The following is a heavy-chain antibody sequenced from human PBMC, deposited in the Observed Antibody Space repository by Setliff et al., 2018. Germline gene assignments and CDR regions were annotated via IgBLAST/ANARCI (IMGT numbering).Heavy chain of an antibody. CDR1: GFTFSYAW. CDR3: TTDRAACSGSSCYNGFDV. J-gene: IGHJ3*01. CDR2: SKSKTAGGAI. Sequence: GGSMRLSCAASGFTFSYAWMHWVRQAPGKGLEWVGRSKSKTAGGAIDYAAPVKGRFTISRDDSKNTLYLQMSSLKTEDTAMYYCTTDRAACSGSSCYNGFDVWGQGTMVTVSS. V-gene: IGHV3-15*07. D-gene: IGHD2-2*02.